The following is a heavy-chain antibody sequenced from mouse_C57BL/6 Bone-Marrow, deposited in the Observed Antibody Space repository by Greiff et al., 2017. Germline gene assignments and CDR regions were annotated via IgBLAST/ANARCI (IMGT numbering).Heavy chain of an antibody. J-gene: IGHJ1*03. CDR3: ARDLFRDTGWYFDV. CDR1: GYTFTDYY. V-gene: IGHV1-26*01. CDR2: INPNNGGT. D-gene: IGHD1-1*01. Sequence: EVKLQQSGPELVKPGASVKISCKASGYTFTDYYMNWVKQSHGKSLEWIGDINPNNGGTSYNQKFKGKATLTVDKSSSTAYMELRSLTSEDSGVYCGARDLFRDTGWYFDVWGTGTTVTVSS.